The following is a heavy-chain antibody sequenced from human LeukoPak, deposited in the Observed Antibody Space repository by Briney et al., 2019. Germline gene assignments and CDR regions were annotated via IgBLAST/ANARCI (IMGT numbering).Heavy chain of an antibody. J-gene: IGHJ4*02. V-gene: IGHV4-61*02. D-gene: IGHD1-26*01. CDR3: ARERLGGSYYRPVDY. CDR2: IYTTGNT. Sequence: SETLSLTCTVSGGSITNGGYYWSWIRQPAGKGLEWIGRIYTTGNTNYNPSLKSRVTISLDTSKNQFSLKLSSVSAEDTALYYCARERLGGSYYRPVDYWGQGTLVTVSS. CDR1: GGSITNGGYY.